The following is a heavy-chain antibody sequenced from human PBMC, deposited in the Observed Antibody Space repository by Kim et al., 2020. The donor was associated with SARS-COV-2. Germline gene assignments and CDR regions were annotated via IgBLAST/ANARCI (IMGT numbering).Heavy chain of an antibody. Sequence: ASVKVSCKASGYTFSTSVMHWVRQAPGQRLEWMGRIDVGNGDTKYSQKFQGRVTITRDTPARTAYMELSSLRSEDTAVYYCASQQSGWFFSWGQGTLVTVSS. CDR3: ASQQSGWFFS. J-gene: IGHJ5*02. CDR1: GYTFSTSV. V-gene: IGHV1-3*01. CDR2: IDVGNGDT. D-gene: IGHD6-19*01.